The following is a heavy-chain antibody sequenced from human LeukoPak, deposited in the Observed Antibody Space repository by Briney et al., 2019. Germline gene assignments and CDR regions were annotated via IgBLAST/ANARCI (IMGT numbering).Heavy chain of an antibody. Sequence: GGSLRLSCSRSGFTITNYAMNWLRQAPGKGLEWVSTITGSGSATYYADSVKGRFTISRDKSKNTLDLQMNTLRAEDTAVYYCARGSSSFGHYCGYWHQGPLVTVSS. J-gene: IGHJ4*02. CDR3: ARGSSSFGHYCGY. V-gene: IGHV3-23*01. CDR1: GFTITNYA. CDR2: ITGSGSAT. D-gene: IGHD3-10*01.